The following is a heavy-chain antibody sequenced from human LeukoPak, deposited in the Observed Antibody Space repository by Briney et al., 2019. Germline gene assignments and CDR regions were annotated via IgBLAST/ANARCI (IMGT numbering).Heavy chain of an antibody. Sequence: SETLSLTCAVSGYSISSGYYWGWIRQPPGKGLEWIGNIYHSGNTYYNPSLKSRVTISVDTSKNQFSLKLRSVTDADTAVYYCARLPPYSSSAYYFDYWGQGTLVTVSS. D-gene: IGHD6-6*01. CDR1: GYSISSGYY. CDR2: IYHSGNT. V-gene: IGHV4-38-2*01. J-gene: IGHJ4*02. CDR3: ARLPPYSSSAYYFDY.